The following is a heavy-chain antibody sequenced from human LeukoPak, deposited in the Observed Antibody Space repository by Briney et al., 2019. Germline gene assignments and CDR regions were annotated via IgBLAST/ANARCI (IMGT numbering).Heavy chain of an antibody. V-gene: IGHV4-30-2*01. CDR1: GGSISSGGYS. CDR2: IYHSGST. CDR3: ARSVGGSWFDP. Sequence: KASETLSLTCAVSGGSISSGGYSWSWIRQPPGKGLEWIGYIYHSGSTYYNPSLKSRVTISVDRSKNQFSLKLSSVTAADTAVYYCARSVGGSWFDPWGQGTLVTVSS. J-gene: IGHJ5*02. D-gene: IGHD2-15*01.